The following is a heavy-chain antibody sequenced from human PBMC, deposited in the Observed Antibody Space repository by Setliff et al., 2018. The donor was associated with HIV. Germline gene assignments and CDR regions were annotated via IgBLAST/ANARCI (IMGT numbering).Heavy chain of an antibody. CDR3: ANAPYPRGAFDV. V-gene: IGHV4-39*01. CDR2: LYNNGVT. J-gene: IGHJ3*01. D-gene: IGHD3-10*01. CDR1: GVSTISSSSSYY. Sequence: PSETLSLTCIVSGVSTISSSSSYYWGWIRQPPGKGLEWIGSLYNNGVTYYNPSLRSRVTIFVDMSKNQFSLKLTSVTAADTAMYYCANAPYPRGAFDVWGQGTVVTVSS.